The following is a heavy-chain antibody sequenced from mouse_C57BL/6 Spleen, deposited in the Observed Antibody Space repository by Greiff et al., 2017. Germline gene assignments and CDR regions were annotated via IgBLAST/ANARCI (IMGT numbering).Heavy chain of an antibody. Sequence: QVQLQQPGAELARPGASVKMSCKASGYTFTSYTMHWVKQRPGQGLEWIGYINPSSGYTKYNQKFKDKATLTADKSSSTAYMQLRSLTSEDSAVYYCARVYGSSYGARDYWGQGTSVTVSS. CDR2: INPSSGYT. CDR3: ARVYGSSYGARDY. V-gene: IGHV1-4*01. CDR1: GYTFTSYT. J-gene: IGHJ4*01. D-gene: IGHD1-1*01.